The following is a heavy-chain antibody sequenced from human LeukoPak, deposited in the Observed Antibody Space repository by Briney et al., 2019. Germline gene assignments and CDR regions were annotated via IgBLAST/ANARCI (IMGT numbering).Heavy chain of an antibody. Sequence: SGPTLVNPRQTLRLTCTFSGFSFSSGGVGVGWIRQPPGKALEWLGVIYENDEKLYSSSLQNRLTITKDTSRNQVVLTMANMDPVDTATYYCAHRHRGVASDIWGQGTMVTVSS. CDR2: IYENDEK. D-gene: IGHD2-15*01. J-gene: IGHJ3*02. CDR3: AHRHRGVASDI. V-gene: IGHV2-5*01. CDR1: GFSFSSGGVG.